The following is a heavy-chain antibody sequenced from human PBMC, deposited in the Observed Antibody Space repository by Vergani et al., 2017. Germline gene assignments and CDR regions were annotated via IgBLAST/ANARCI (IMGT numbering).Heavy chain of an antibody. J-gene: IGHJ3*02. CDR2: ISAYNGNT. CDR3: ASSLGSPGAFDI. V-gene: IGHV1-18*04. Sequence: QVQLVQSGAEVKKPGASVKVSCKASGYTFTGYYMHWVRQAPGQGLEWMGWISAYNGNTNYAQKLQGRVTMTTDTSTSTAYMELRSLRSDDTAVYYCASSLGSPGAFDIWGQGTMVTVSS. CDR1: GYTFTGYY. D-gene: IGHD7-27*01.